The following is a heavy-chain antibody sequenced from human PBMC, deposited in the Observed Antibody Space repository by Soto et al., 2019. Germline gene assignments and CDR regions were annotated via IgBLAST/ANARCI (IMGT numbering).Heavy chain of an antibody. CDR2: ISASGSRT. D-gene: IGHD5-12*01. Sequence: EVQLLESGGGLVQPGGSLTLSCAASGFTFNNYAMSWVRQAPGKGLEWVSGISASGSRTFYADSVKGRFTVSRDFSKNTLSVQMDSLRAEDTAVYFCGKDPNGGYVGGFEFWGPGTMVTVSS. J-gene: IGHJ3*01. CDR1: GFTFNNYA. CDR3: GKDPNGGYVGGFEF. V-gene: IGHV3-23*01.